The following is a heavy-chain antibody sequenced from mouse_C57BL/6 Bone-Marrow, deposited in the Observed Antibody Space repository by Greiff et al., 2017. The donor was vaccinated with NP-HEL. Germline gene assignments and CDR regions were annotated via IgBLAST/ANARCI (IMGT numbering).Heavy chain of an antibody. CDR2: IYPRSGNT. Sequence: VHLVESGAELARPGASVKLSCKASGYTFTSYGISWVKQSTGQGLEWIGEIYPRSGNTYYNEKFKGKATLTADKSSSTAYMELRSLTSEDSAVYFCARENDPEDFDYWGQGTTLTVSS. J-gene: IGHJ2*01. D-gene: IGHD2-3*01. CDR3: ARENDPEDFDY. V-gene: IGHV1-81*01. CDR1: GYTFTSYG.